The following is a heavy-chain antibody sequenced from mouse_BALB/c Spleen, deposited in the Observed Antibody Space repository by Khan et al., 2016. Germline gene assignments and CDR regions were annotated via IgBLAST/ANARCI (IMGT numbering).Heavy chain of an antibody. J-gene: IGHJ2*01. D-gene: IGHD1-1*01. V-gene: IGHV4-1*02. CDR2: INPDSSTI. Sequence: EVQLQESGGGLVQPGGSLKLSCAASGFDFSRYWMSWVRQAPGKGLEWIGEINPDSSTIYYTPSLKDKFIISRDNAKNTLYLQMSKVRSEDTALYYCTRLYYYGTSDHWGQGTTLTVSS. CDR1: GFDFSRYW. CDR3: TRLYYYGTSDH.